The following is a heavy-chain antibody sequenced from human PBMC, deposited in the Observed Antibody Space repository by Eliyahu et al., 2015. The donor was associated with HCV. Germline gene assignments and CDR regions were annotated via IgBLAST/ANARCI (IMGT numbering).Heavy chain of an antibody. Sequence: QVQLQESGPGLVKPSETLSLTCTVSGGXXTXYYWSWIRXPPGKGLEGIGDXHYSGSTNYNPSLKSRVTISVDTSKNQFSLNLTSVTAADTAMYYCASGGGGIAVTGTGGWFDPWGQGTLVTVSS. V-gene: IGHV4-59*01. CDR2: XHYSGST. J-gene: IGHJ5*02. CDR3: ASGGGGIAVTGTGGWFDP. CDR1: GGXXTXYY. D-gene: IGHD6-19*01.